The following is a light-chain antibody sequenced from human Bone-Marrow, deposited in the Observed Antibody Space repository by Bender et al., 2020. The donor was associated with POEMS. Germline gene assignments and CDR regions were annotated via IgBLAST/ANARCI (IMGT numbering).Light chain of an antibody. V-gene: IGLV1-40*01. CDR3: SSYTSSRTWV. CDR1: SSNTGSGYD. Sequence: QSVLTQPPSVSGAPGQRVTISCTGSSSNTGSGYDINWYQHLPGTAPKLLIYGYNNRPSGVPDRFSGSKSGNTASLTISRLQAEDEADYYCSSYTSSRTWVFGGGTKLTVL. J-gene: IGLJ3*02. CDR2: GYN.